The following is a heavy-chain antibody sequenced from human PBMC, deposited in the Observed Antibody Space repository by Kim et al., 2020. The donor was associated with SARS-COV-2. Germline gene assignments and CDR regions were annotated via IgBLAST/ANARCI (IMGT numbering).Heavy chain of an antibody. CDR2: ISGSGGST. J-gene: IGHJ4*02. CDR1: GFTFSSYA. V-gene: IGHV3-23*01. Sequence: GGSLRLSCAASGFTFSSYAMSWVRQAPGKGLEWVSAISGSGGSTYYADSVKGRFTISRDNSKNTLYLQMNSLRAEDTAVYYCAKPVSYGDYFGPFDYWGQGTLVTVSS. CDR3: AKPVSYGDYFGPFDY. D-gene: IGHD4-17*01.